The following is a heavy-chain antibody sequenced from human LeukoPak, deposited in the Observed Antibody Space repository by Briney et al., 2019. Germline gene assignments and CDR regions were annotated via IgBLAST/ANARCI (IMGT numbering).Heavy chain of an antibody. J-gene: IGHJ4*02. CDR2: ISSSGSTI. CDR3: VSERRGGSSWYVSYYFDY. CDR1: GFTFSDYY. D-gene: IGHD6-13*01. Sequence: GGSLRLSCAASGFTFSDYYMCWLRQAPGKGLEWVSYISSSGSTIYYADSVKGRFTISRDNAKNSLYLQMNSLRAEDTAVYYCVSERRGGSSWYVSYYFDYWGQGTLVTVSS. V-gene: IGHV3-11*01.